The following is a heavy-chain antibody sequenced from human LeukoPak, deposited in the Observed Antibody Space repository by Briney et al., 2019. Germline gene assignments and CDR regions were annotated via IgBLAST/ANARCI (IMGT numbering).Heavy chain of an antibody. Sequence: GGSLRLSCAASGFTFSSFDISWVRQAPGKGLEWVSYISGSGTTIKYADSVKGRFTISRDNAKNSLYLQMNSLRAEDTAVYYCARTVGATNLWGQGTLVTVSS. D-gene: IGHD1-26*01. J-gene: IGHJ5*02. CDR1: GFTFSSFD. CDR2: ISGSGTTI. CDR3: ARTVGATNL. V-gene: IGHV3-48*03.